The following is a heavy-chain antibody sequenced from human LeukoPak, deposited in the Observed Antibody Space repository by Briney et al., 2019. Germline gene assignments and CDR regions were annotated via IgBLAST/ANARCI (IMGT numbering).Heavy chain of an antibody. CDR1: GGTFSSYA. Sequence: GASVKVSCKASGGTFSSYAISWVRQAPGQGLEWMGRIIPILGIANYAQKFQGRVTITADKSTSTAYMELSSLRSDDTAVYYCARDRSDFWSGYYYRLDYWGQGTLVTVSS. CDR2: IIPILGIA. D-gene: IGHD3-3*01. V-gene: IGHV1-69*04. J-gene: IGHJ4*01. CDR3: ARDRSDFWSGYYYRLDY.